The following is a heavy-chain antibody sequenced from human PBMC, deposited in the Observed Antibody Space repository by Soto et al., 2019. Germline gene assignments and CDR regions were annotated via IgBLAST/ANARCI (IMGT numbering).Heavy chain of an antibody. CDR2: IYYSGST. V-gene: IGHV4-31*03. CDR3: ARDLGLGYSGPLGY. J-gene: IGHJ4*02. D-gene: IGHD2-21*01. CDR1: GGSISSGGYY. Sequence: SETLSLTCSVSGGSISSGGYYWSWIRQHPGKDLEWIGYIYYSGSTYYNPSLKSRVTISVDTSKNQFSLKLSSVTAADTAVYYCARDLGLGYSGPLGYWGQGTLVTISS.